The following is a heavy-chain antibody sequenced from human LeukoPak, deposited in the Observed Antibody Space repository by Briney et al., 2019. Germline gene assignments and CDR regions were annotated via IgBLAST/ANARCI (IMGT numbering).Heavy chain of an antibody. CDR2: IYTSGST. D-gene: IGHD3-22*01. CDR3: AGKYYYHGSRNFYVDY. V-gene: IGHV4-61*02. CDR1: GGSISSGSYY. Sequence: ASETLSLTCTVSGGSISSGSYYWSWIRQPAGKGLEWIGRIYTSGSTNYNPSLKSRVTISVDTSKNQFSLKLSSVTAADTAVYYCAGKYYYHGSRNFYVDYWGQGTLVTVSS. J-gene: IGHJ4*02.